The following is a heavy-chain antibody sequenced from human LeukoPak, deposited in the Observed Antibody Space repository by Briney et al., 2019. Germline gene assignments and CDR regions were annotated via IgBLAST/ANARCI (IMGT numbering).Heavy chain of an antibody. CDR1: GNYW. V-gene: IGHV3-33*08. D-gene: IGHD6-13*01. CDR2: IWNDGNNK. J-gene: IGHJ4*02. CDR3: ARRLAASGTGGVDY. Sequence: GGSLRLSCAASGNYWMHWVRQAPGKGLEWVAVIWNDGNNKYYADSVKGRFTISRGNSMNTLHLQMNSLRAEDTAMYYCARRLAASGTGGVDYWGQGTLVTVSS.